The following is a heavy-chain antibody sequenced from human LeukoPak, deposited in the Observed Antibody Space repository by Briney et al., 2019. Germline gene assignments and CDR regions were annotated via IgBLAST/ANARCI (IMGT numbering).Heavy chain of an antibody. Sequence: GGSLRLSCAASGFTFSDYYMSWIRQAPGKGLEWVSYISSSSSYTNYADSVKGRFTISRDNAKNSLYLQMNSLRAEDTAVYYCARESIAARYFDYWGQGTLVTVSS. CDR1: GFTFSDYY. D-gene: IGHD6-6*01. CDR2: ISSSSSYT. CDR3: ARESIAARYFDY. J-gene: IGHJ4*02. V-gene: IGHV3-11*06.